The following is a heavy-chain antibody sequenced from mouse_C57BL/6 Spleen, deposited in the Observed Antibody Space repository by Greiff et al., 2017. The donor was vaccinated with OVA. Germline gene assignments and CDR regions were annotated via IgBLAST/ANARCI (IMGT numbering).Heavy chain of an antibody. Sequence: EVQLQQSGPELVKPGASVKISCKASGYSFTDYNMNWVKQSNGKSLEWIGVINPNYGTTSYNQKFKGKATLTVDQSSSTAYMQLISLTSEDSAVYYCARSHYVSSYDWFAYWGQGTLVTVSA. CDR2: INPNYGTT. V-gene: IGHV1-39*01. D-gene: IGHD1-1*01. J-gene: IGHJ3*01. CDR3: ARSHYVSSYDWFAY. CDR1: GYSFTDYN.